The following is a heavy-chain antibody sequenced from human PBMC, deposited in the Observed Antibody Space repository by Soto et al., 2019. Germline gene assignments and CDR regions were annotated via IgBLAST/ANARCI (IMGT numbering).Heavy chain of an antibody. J-gene: IGHJ4*02. V-gene: IGHV3-33*01. CDR1: GFTFSSYG. D-gene: IGHD3-22*01. CDR2: IWYDGSNK. Sequence: VGSLRLSCAASGFTFSSYGMHWVRQAPGKGLEWVAIIWYDGSNKYYADSVKGRFTISRDNSKNTLYLQMNSLRAGDTALYYCARDLYYYDSSGYSLDYWGQGTLVTVSS. CDR3: ARDLYYYDSSGYSLDY.